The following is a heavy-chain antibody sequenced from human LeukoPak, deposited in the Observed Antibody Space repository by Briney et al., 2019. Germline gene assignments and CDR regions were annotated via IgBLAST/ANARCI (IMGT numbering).Heavy chain of an antibody. J-gene: IGHJ4*02. CDR3: ARGQWLPVFDF. CDR2: FYHSGST. D-gene: IGHD3-22*01. V-gene: IGHV4-59*01. CDR1: GGFNTHYY. Sequence: SETLSLTCSVSGGFNTHYYWSWIRQPPRKGLEGIGYFYHSGSTNYNPSLKSRVTISVDTSKNHFSLKLSSVTAADTAVYYCARGQWLPVFDFWGQGTLVTVSS.